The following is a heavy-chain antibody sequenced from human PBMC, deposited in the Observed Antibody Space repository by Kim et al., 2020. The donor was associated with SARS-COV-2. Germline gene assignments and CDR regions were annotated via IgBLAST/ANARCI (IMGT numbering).Heavy chain of an antibody. CDR2: IYSGGSST. CDR3: AKGDYGCNCLMYDY. V-gene: IGHV3-23*03. D-gene: IGHD4-17*01. Sequence: GGSLRLSCAASGFTFSSYAMSWVRQAPGKGLEWVSVIYSGGSSTYYADSVKGRFTISRDNSKNTLYLQMNSLRAEDTAVYYCAKGDYGCNCLMYDYWGQGTLVTVSS. J-gene: IGHJ4*02. CDR1: GFTFSSYA.